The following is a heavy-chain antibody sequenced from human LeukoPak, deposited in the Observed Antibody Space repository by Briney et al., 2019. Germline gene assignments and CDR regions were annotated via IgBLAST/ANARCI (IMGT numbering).Heavy chain of an antibody. CDR1: GYTFTNYY. CDR2: IVPSDSST. D-gene: IGHD4-11*01. V-gene: IGHV1-46*01. J-gene: IGHJ4*02. Sequence: ASVNVSCKASGYTFTNYYMHWVRQAPGQGLEWMGIIVPSDSSTTYAQKFQDRVTMTRDTSTSTVYMELSSLRSEDTAVYYCARSYSNYGYYDYWGQGTLVTVSS. CDR3: ARSYSNYGYYDY.